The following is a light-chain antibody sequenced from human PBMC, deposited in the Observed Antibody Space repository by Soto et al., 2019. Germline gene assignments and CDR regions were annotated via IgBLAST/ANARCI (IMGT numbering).Light chain of an antibody. CDR1: RSDVGSYNR. CDR2: EVS. V-gene: IGLV2-18*02. Sequence: QSALTQPPSVSGSPGQSVTISCTGTRSDVGSYNRVSWYQQPPGTAPKLMIYEVSNRPSGVPDRFSGSKSGNTASLTISGLQAEDEADYFCSSYAGSSTVVFGGGTKLTVL. J-gene: IGLJ2*01. CDR3: SSYAGSSTVV.